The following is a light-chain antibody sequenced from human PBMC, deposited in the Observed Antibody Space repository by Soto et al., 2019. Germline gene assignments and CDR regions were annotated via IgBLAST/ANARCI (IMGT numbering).Light chain of an antibody. Sequence: DIQMTQSPSTRSASVGDRVTITCRASQSISSWLAWYQQKPGKAPKLLIYKASSLESGVPSRFSGSGSGTEFTLTISSLQPDDFATYYCQQYNSYSTFGQGTKVEIK. CDR3: QQYNSYST. J-gene: IGKJ1*01. CDR2: KAS. CDR1: QSISSW. V-gene: IGKV1-5*03.